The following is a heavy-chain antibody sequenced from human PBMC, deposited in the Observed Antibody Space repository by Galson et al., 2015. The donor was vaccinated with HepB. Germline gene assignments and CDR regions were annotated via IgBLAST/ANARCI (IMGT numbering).Heavy chain of an antibody. D-gene: IGHD3-22*01. CDR2: ISYDGSNK. CDR1: GFTFCSYA. CDR3: ARGDTYYYDSSGYWRAFDY. Sequence: SLRLSCAASGFTFCSYAMHWVRQAPGKGLEWVAVISYDGSNKYYADSVKGRFTISRDNSKNTLYLQMNSLRAEDTAVYYCARGDTYYYDSSGYWRAFDYWGQGTLVTVSS. J-gene: IGHJ4*02. V-gene: IGHV3-30-3*01.